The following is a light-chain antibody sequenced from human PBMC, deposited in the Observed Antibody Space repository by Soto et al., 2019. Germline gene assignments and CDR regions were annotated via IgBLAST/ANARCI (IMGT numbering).Light chain of an antibody. J-gene: IGLJ1*01. Sequence: SALTQPRSVSGSPGQSVTISCTGTSSDVGGYNFVSWYQHHPGKAPKLMIYDVSKRPSGVPDRFSDSKSGNTASLTISGLQAEDEADYYCCSYAGSYTWVFGTGTKLTVL. CDR1: SSDVGGYNF. V-gene: IGLV2-11*01. CDR2: DVS. CDR3: CSYAGSYTWV.